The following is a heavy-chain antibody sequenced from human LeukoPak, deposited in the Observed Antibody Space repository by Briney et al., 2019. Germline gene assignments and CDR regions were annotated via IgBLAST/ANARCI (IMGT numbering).Heavy chain of an antibody. V-gene: IGHV1-2*02. J-gene: IGHJ4*02. Sequence: ASVKVSCKASGGTFSSYTISWVRQAPGQGLEWMGRINPNTGGTNFAQMFQGRVTMTRDTSINTAYMELSRLRSDDTAVYYCARVYSMTVVDRRAYSLAYWGQGTLVTVSS. CDR2: INPNTGGT. CDR3: ARVYSMTVVDRRAYSLAY. CDR1: GGTFSSYT. D-gene: IGHD3-22*01.